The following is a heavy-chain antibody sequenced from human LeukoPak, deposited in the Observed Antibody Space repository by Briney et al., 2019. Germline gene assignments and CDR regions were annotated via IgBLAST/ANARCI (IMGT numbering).Heavy chain of an antibody. J-gene: IGHJ4*02. Sequence: GGSLRLSCAASGFTFSSYSMNWVRQAPGKGLEWVSSISSSSSYIYYADSVKGRFTISRDDAKNSLYLQMNSLRAEDTAVYYCARGRKLGGYSHGFDYWGQGTLVTVSS. CDR1: GFTFSSYS. V-gene: IGHV3-21*01. D-gene: IGHD5-18*01. CDR2: ISSSSSYI. CDR3: ARGRKLGGYSHGFDY.